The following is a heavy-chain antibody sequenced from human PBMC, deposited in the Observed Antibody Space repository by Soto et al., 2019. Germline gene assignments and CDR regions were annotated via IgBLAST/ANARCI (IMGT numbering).Heavy chain of an antibody. D-gene: IGHD3-9*01. CDR1: GHTFTSYD. CDR3: AREDYDILTGYPLVGMDV. V-gene: IGHV1-46*01. J-gene: IGHJ6*02. CDR2: INPSGGST. Sequence: ASVKVSCKASGHTFTSYDINWVRQATGQGLEWMGIINPSGGSTSYAQKFQGRVTMTRDTSTSTVYMELSSLRSEDTAVYYCAREDYDILTGYPLVGMDVWGQGTTVTVSS.